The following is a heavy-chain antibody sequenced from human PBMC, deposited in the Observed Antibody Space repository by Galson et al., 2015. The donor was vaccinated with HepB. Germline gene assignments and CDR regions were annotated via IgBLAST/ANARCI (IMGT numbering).Heavy chain of an antibody. Sequence: SLRLSCAASGFTFSSYGMHWVRQAPGKGLEWVAVISYDGSNKYYADSVKGRFTISRDNSKNTLYLQMNSLRAEDTAVYYCAKNAVVAAYYYYYGMDVWGQGTTVTVSS. CDR1: GFTFSSYG. CDR2: ISYDGSNK. D-gene: IGHD2-15*01. J-gene: IGHJ6*02. V-gene: IGHV3-30*18. CDR3: AKNAVVAAYYYYYGMDV.